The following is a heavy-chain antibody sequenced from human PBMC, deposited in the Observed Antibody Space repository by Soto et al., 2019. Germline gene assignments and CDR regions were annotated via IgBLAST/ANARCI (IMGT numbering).Heavy chain of an antibody. CDR1: GFTFSSYA. V-gene: IGHV3-23*01. J-gene: IGHJ5*02. CDR2: ISGSGGST. CDR3: AKCSGGFIVVVPAAILPRELELPRSHNWFDP. D-gene: IGHD2-2*02. Sequence: HPGGSLRLSCAASGFTFSSYAMSWVRQAPGKGLEWVSAISGSGGSTYYADSVKGRFTISRDNSKNTLYLQMNSLRAEDTAVYYCAKCSGGFIVVVPAAILPRELELPRSHNWFDPWVQGTLVTVSS.